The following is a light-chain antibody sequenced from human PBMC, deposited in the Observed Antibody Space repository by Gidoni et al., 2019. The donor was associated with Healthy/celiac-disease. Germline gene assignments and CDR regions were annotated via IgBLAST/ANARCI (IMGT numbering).Light chain of an antibody. V-gene: IGLV2-14*01. CDR3: SSYTSSSTWV. CDR1: SSDVGGYNY. CDR2: DVS. Sequence: QSALTQPASVSGSPGQSITISCTGTSSDVGGYNYVSWYQQHPGKAPKLINYDVSKRPSGVSNRFSGSKSGNTASLTISGLQAEDEADYYCSSYTSSSTWVFGGGTKLTVL. J-gene: IGLJ3*02.